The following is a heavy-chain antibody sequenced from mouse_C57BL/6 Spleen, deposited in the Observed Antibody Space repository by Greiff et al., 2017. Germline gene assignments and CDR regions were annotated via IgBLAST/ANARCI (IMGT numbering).Heavy chain of an antibody. CDR3: AKKYDGYLAWFAY. D-gene: IGHD2-3*01. CDR2: INPNNGGT. Sequence: EVKLVESGPELVKPGASVKMSCKASGYTFTDYNMHWVKQSHGKSLEWIGYINPNNGGTSYNQKFKGKATLTVNKSSSTAYMELRSLTSEDSAVYYCAKKYDGYLAWFAYWGQGTLVTVSA. J-gene: IGHJ3*01. CDR1: GYTFTDYN. V-gene: IGHV1-22*01.